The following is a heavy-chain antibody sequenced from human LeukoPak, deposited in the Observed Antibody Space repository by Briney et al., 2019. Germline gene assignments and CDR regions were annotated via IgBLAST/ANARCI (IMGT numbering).Heavy chain of an antibody. CDR2: ISYDGSNK. J-gene: IGHJ4*02. Sequence: GGSLRLSCAASGFTFSSYAMHWVRQAPGKGLEWVAVISYDGSNKYYADSVKGRFTISRDNSKNTLYLQMNSLRAEDTVVYYCARETSIVVVPAATDYWGQGTLVTVSS. CDR3: ARETSIVVVPAATDY. CDR1: GFTFSSYA. D-gene: IGHD2-2*01. V-gene: IGHV3-30-3*01.